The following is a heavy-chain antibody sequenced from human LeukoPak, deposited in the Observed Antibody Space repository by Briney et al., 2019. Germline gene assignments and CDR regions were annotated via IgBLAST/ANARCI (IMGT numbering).Heavy chain of an antibody. CDR1: GYSFTDYY. Sequence: ASVKVSCKTSGYSFTDYYMHWVRQTPGQGLEWMGWINPNSGGTSSAQKFQGRVTMTRDTSITTVYMEVSWLTSDDTAIYYCARADRLDGGPYLIGPWGQGTLVTVSS. CDR3: ARADRLDGGPYLIGP. V-gene: IGHV1-2*02. D-gene: IGHD2-21*01. J-gene: IGHJ5*02. CDR2: INPNSGGT.